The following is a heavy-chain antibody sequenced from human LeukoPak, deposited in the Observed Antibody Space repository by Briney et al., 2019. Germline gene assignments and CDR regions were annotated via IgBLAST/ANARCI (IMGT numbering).Heavy chain of an antibody. CDR1: GDSVSSNSAA. V-gene: IGHV6-1*01. CDR2: TYYRSKWYN. CDR3: AGGYDYGPYYYYGMDV. J-gene: IGHJ6*02. Sequence: SQTLSFTCAISGDSVSSNSAAWNWIRQSPSRGLEWLGRTYYRSKWYNDYAVSVKSRITVNPDTSKNQFSLQLNSVTPEDTAVYYCAGGYDYGPYYYYGMDVWGQGTTVTVSS. D-gene: IGHD5-12*01.